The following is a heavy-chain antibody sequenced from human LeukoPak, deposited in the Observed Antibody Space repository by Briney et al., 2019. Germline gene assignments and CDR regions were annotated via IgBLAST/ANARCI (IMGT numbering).Heavy chain of an antibody. CDR2: ISANAGST. J-gene: IGHJ4*02. V-gene: IGHV3-23*01. D-gene: IGHD6-19*01. CDR1: GYTFSSYD. Sequence: PGGSLRLSCKASGYTFSSYDMSWVRQAPGKGLEWISSISANAGSTYYADYVKGRVTISRDNSKNTLYMQMNSLRADDTALYYCAKGLSSGWYATDYWGEGTLVTVSS. CDR3: AKGLSSGWYATDY.